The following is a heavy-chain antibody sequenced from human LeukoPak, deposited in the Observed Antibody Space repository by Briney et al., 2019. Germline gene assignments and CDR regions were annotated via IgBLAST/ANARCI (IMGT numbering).Heavy chain of an antibody. CDR3: AKGYCSSTSCLLDY. D-gene: IGHD2-2*01. V-gene: IGHV3-48*04. J-gene: IGHJ4*02. CDR2: ITSSGSVI. Sequence: PGGSLRLSCAASGFTFSTNSMSWVRQAPGKGLEWVSYITSSGSVIHYSDSVRGRFTISRDNAKNSLYLQMNSLRAEDTALYYCAKGYCSSTSCLLDYWGQGILVTVSS. CDR1: GFTFSTNS.